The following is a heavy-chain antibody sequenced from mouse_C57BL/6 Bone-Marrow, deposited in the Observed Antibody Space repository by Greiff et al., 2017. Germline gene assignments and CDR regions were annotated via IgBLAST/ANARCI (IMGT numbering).Heavy chain of an antibody. Sequence: VQLQQPGAELVKPGASVKLSCKASGYTFTSYWMHWVKQRPGQGLEWIGMIHPNSGSTNYNEKFKSKATLTVDKSSSTAYMQLSSLTSEDSAVYYCAKVDYSNYVDWYFDVWGTGTTVTVSS. J-gene: IGHJ1*03. CDR1: GYTFTSYW. CDR2: IHPNSGST. CDR3: AKVDYSNYVDWYFDV. D-gene: IGHD2-5*01. V-gene: IGHV1-64*01.